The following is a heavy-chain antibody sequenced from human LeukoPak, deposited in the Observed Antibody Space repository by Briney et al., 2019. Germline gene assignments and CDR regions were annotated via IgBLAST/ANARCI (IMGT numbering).Heavy chain of an antibody. Sequence: GGSLRLSCAASGFTFSTYVMHWVRQAPGKGLEGVTLISYDGNNKYYGDSVKGLFTISRDNSKNTLFLQMNTLSTEDRGVYYCASEPWGGSYFDYWGPGTLVTASP. J-gene: IGHJ4*02. CDR3: ASEPWGGSYFDY. CDR2: ISYDGNNK. D-gene: IGHD3-3*01. CDR1: GFTFSTYV. V-gene: IGHV3-30-3*01.